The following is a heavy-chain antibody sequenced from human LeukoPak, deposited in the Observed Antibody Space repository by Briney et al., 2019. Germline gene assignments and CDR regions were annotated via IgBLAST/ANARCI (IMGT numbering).Heavy chain of an antibody. CDR1: DDSFSSHY. D-gene: IGHD4-17*01. CDR2: ISYIGST. CDR3: ARDLVTVTKGFDI. J-gene: IGHJ3*02. Sequence: SETLSLTCAVSDDSFSSHYWTWIRQPPGKGLEWIGYISYIGSTNYNPSLKSRVTIPIDTSRNQFSLRLSSVTAADTAVYYCARDLVTVTKGFDIWGQGTMVSVSS. V-gene: IGHV4-59*11.